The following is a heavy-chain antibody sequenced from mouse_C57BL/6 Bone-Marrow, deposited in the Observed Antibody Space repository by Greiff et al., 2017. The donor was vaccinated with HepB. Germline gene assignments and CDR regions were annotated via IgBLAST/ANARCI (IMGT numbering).Heavy chain of an antibody. Sequence: EVKLVESGGDLVKPGGSLKLSCAASGFTFSSYGMSWVRQTPDKRLEWVATISSGGSYTYYPDSVKGRFTISRDNAKNTLYLQMSSLKSEDTAMYYCARHSYGSSYYAMDYWGQGTSVTVSS. J-gene: IGHJ4*01. CDR3: ARHSYGSSYYAMDY. V-gene: IGHV5-6*01. CDR1: GFTFSSYG. D-gene: IGHD1-1*01. CDR2: ISSGGSYT.